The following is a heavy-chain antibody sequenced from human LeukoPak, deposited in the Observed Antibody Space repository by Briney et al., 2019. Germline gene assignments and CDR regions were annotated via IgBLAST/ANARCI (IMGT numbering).Heavy chain of an antibody. D-gene: IGHD3-10*01. CDR3: ARYKFGYYGSGSYFNY. CDR2: INHSGST. V-gene: IGHV4-34*01. J-gene: IGHJ4*02. CDR1: GGSFSGYY. Sequence: PSETLSLTCAVYGGSFSGYYWSWIRQPPGKRLEWIGEINHSGSTNYNPSLKSRVTISVDTSKNQFSLKLSSVTAADTAVYYCARYKFGYYGSGSYFNYWGQGTLVTVSS.